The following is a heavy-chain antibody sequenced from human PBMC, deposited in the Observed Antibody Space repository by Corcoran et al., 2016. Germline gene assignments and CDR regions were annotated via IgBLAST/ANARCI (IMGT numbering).Heavy chain of an antibody. CDR1: GFTFSHYS. D-gene: IGHD3-10*01. V-gene: IGHV3-21*06. CDR3: AAGAITMVPHYFDP. Sequence: EVQLVESGGGLVKPGGSLRLSCAASGFTFSHYSMHWVRQAPGKGLEWVSSISSSSGYIYYADLVKGRFTISRDNVKNSLYLQMNNLRAEDTAVYYCAAGAITMVPHYFDPWGQGTLVTVSS. CDR2: ISSSSGYI. J-gene: IGHJ5*02.